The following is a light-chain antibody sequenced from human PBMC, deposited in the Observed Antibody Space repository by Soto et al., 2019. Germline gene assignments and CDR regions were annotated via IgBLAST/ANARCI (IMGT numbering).Light chain of an antibody. Sequence: EIQMTQSPSSLSASVGDRVIITCRASQTVSTYLNWFQQKPGKAPHLLVSGASSLQSGVPSRFSGSGSGTDFTLTITNLQPEDFATYYWPQTYRSPLTFGGGTKVDIK. CDR3: PQTYRSPLT. J-gene: IGKJ4*01. CDR1: QTVSTY. CDR2: GAS. V-gene: IGKV1-39*01.